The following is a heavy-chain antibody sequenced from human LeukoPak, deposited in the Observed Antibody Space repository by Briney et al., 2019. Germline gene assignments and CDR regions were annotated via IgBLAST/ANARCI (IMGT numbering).Heavy chain of an antibody. J-gene: IGHJ4*02. V-gene: IGHV3-74*01. CDR3: ARTAPTPHFDF. CDR2: INGDGSNS. Sequence: GGSLRLSCVASGFTFTTYRMHWVRQAPGKCLVWVSRINGDGSNSNYADSVKGRFTISRDNARNTLYLQMNGLRAEDTALYYCARTAPTPHFDFWGQGTLVTVSS. CDR1: GFTFTTYR. D-gene: IGHD2-21*02.